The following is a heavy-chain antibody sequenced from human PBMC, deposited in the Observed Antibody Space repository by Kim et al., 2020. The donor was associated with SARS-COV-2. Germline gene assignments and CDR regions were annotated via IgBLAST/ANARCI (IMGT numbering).Heavy chain of an antibody. V-gene: IGHV3-30*02. Sequence: VGGRFTISRDNSKNTLYLQMNSLGTEDTALYYCVKEAAFTTVVVDYYFDYWGQGTLVTVSS. J-gene: IGHJ4*02. CDR3: VKEAAFTTVVVDYYFDY. D-gene: IGHD2-15*01.